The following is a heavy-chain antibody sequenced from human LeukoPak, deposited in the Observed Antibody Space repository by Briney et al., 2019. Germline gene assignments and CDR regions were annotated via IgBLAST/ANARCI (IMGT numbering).Heavy chain of an antibody. Sequence: ASVKVSCKASGYTFTSYYIHWVRQAPGQGLEWMGWINPNSGGTNSAQKFQGRVTMTRATSVSTAYMELSSLRSDDTAVYYCARGLPSPTDHYYMDVWGKGTTVTVSS. J-gene: IGHJ6*03. CDR3: ARGLPSPTDHYYMDV. D-gene: IGHD1-26*01. CDR2: INPNSGGT. CDR1: GYTFTSYY. V-gene: IGHV1-2*02.